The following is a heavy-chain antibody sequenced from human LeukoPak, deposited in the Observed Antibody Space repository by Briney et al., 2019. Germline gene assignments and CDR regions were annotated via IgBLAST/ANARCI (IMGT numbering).Heavy chain of an antibody. V-gene: IGHV4-39*07. CDR1: GDSITSSSYY. J-gene: IGHJ4*02. CDR3: ARDRNGNQYYFDY. D-gene: IGHD4-23*01. Sequence: SETLSLTCTVSGDSITSSSYYWAWIRQSPGKGLEFIGTIYYSGSTDYNPSLKSRVTISIDTSKNRFSLRLSSVTAADTAVYYCARDRNGNQYYFDYWGQGTLVTVSS. CDR2: IYYSGST.